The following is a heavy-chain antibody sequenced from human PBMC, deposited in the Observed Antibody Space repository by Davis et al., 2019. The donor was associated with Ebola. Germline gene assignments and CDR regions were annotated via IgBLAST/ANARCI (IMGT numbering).Heavy chain of an antibody. CDR2: IIPIFGTA. Sequence: AASVKVSCKASGGTFSSYAISWVRQAPGQGLEWMGGIIPIFGTANYAQKFQGRVTITADKSTSTAYMELSSLRSEDTAVYYCATSFLRSSPFDYWGQGTLVTVSS. V-gene: IGHV1-69*06. CDR3: ATSFLRSSPFDY. J-gene: IGHJ4*02. CDR1: GGTFSSYA. D-gene: IGHD5-12*01.